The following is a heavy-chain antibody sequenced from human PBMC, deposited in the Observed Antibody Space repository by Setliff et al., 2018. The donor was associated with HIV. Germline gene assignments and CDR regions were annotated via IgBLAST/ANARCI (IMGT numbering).Heavy chain of an antibody. V-gene: IGHV4-59*11. CDR1: GGSISSHY. CDR2: MFYSGST. Sequence: SEALSLTCTVSGGSISSHYWSWIRQPPGKGLEWIGNMFYSGSTNYNPSLKSRVTMSVDTSNNQFSLKLSSVTAADTAVYHCARSYCSSTSCSYYFDYWGQGTLVTVSS. CDR3: ARSYCSSTSCSYYFDY. J-gene: IGHJ4*02. D-gene: IGHD2-2*01.